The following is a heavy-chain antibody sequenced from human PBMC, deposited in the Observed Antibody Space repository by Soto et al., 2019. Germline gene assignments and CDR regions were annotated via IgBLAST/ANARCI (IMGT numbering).Heavy chain of an antibody. Sequence: GSLRLSCVGSGFTFSTYSINWVRQAPGRGLEWVSSISSRSDIYYADSVKGRFTISRDNAKNSVSLQMNSLRAEDTAVYYCAREYTAWPLAYGLDVWGQGTTVTVSS. V-gene: IGHV3-21*01. CDR3: AREYTAWPLAYGLDV. CDR2: ISSRSDI. D-gene: IGHD2-2*02. J-gene: IGHJ6*02. CDR1: GFTFSTYS.